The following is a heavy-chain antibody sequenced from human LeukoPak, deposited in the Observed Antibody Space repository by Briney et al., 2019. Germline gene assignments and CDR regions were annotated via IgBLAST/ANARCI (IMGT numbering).Heavy chain of an antibody. Sequence: SETLSLTCTVSGGSIISYYWSWIRQPPGKGLEWIGYIHYSGSTKYNPSLKSRVTISVDTSNNHFSLKLSSVTVADTAVYFCARVHPDGYSAYWGQGILVTVSP. V-gene: IGHV4-59*01. CDR1: GGSIISYY. CDR3: ARVHPDGYSAY. D-gene: IGHD5-24*01. J-gene: IGHJ4*02. CDR2: IHYSGST.